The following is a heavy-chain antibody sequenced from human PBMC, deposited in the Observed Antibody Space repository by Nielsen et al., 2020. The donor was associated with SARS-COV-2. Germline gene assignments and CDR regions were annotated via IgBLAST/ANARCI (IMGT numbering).Heavy chain of an antibody. CDR2: VSRDGSDT. CDR3: AKDVWSGAHQIGPDY. Sequence: GESLKISCAASGFTFSTSGMHWVRQVAGRGLEWVAIVSRDGSDTFYVDSVKGRFTISRDNSKNTVYLQMNSLRAEDTAVYHCAKDVWSGAHQIGPDYWGQGTLVTVSS. V-gene: IGHV3-30*18. J-gene: IGHJ4*02. D-gene: IGHD3-3*01. CDR1: GFTFSTSG.